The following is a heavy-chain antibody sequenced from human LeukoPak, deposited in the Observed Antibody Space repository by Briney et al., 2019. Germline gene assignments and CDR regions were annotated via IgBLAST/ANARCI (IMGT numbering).Heavy chain of an antibody. CDR3: TTRGGSFSIFDY. J-gene: IGHJ4*02. CDR1: GFTFSDAW. Sequence: TGGSLRLSCAASGFTFSDAWMSWVRQAPGKGLEWVGRIKSKTDGGTTDYAAPVKGRFTISRDDSKNTLYLQMNSLRTEDTAVYYCTTRGGSFSIFDYWGQGTLVTVSS. D-gene: IGHD1-26*01. V-gene: IGHV3-15*01. CDR2: IKSKTDGGTT.